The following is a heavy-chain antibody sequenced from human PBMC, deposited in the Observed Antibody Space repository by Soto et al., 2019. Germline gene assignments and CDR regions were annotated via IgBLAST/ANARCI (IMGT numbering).Heavy chain of an antibody. Sequence: GASVKVSCKASGYTFTSYYMHWVRQAPGQGLEWMGIINPSGGSTSYAQKFQGRVTMTRDTSTSTVYMELSSLRSEDTAVYYCARERADTALTYYYYGMDVWGQGTTVTVSS. CDR3: ARERADTALTYYYYGMDV. D-gene: IGHD5-18*01. CDR2: INPSGGST. CDR1: GYTFTSYY. J-gene: IGHJ6*02. V-gene: IGHV1-46*01.